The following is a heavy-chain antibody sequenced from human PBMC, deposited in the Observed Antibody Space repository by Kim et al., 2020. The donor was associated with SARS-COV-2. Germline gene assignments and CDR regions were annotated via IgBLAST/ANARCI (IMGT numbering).Heavy chain of an antibody. CDR1: GYTFTSYW. CDR3: ARGGWTSRKDAFDV. CDR2: IYPGDSDT. D-gene: IGHD2-15*01. Sequence: GESLKISCEGSGYTFTSYWIGWVRQMPGKGLEWMGIIYPGDSDTRYSPSFQGQVTISAGIDITTAYLHWSSLKASDTAMYYCARGGWTSRKDAFDVWGQGTMVTVSS. J-gene: IGHJ3*01. V-gene: IGHV5-51*01.